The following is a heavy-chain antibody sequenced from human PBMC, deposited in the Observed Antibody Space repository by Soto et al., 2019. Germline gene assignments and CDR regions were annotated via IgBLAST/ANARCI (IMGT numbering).Heavy chain of an antibody. D-gene: IGHD3-9*01. J-gene: IGHJ4*02. CDR1: GYSISSSNW. CDR2: IYYSGST. CDR3: ARTSVLRYFDWLPTFFDY. Sequence: SETLSLTCAVSGYSISSSNWWGWIRQPPGKGLEWIGYIYYSGSTYYNPSLKSRVTMSVDTSKNQFSLKLSSVTDVDTALYYCARTSVLRYFDWLPTFFDYWGQGTLVTVSS. V-gene: IGHV4-28*01.